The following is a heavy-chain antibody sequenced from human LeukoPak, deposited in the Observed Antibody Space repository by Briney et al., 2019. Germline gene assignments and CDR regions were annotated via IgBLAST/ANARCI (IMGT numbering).Heavy chain of an antibody. CDR2: IRYDGSNK. CDR3: AKDRSYYGSGTYYFFDY. CDR1: GFTFSSYG. V-gene: IGHV3-30*02. D-gene: IGHD3-10*01. Sequence: GGSLRLSCAASGFTFSSYGMHWVRQAPGKGLEWVAFIRYDGSNKYYADSVKGRFTISRDNSKNTLYLQMNRLRAEDTAVYYCAKDRSYYGSGTYYFFDYWGQGTLVTVSS. J-gene: IGHJ4*02.